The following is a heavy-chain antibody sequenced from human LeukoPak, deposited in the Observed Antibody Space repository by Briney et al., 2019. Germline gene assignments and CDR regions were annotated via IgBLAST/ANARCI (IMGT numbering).Heavy chain of an antibody. CDR1: GGSFSGFY. D-gene: IGHD1-1*01. Sequence: SETLSLTCAVYGGSFSGFYWSWIRQPPGKGLEWIGEINYSGSTNYNPSLKSRVTISVDTSKNQFSLNLTSVTAADTAVYYCARVQQLRSVTRGQSKNWFDPWGQGTLVTVSS. CDR2: INYSGST. CDR3: ARVQQLRSVTRGQSKNWFDP. V-gene: IGHV4-34*01. J-gene: IGHJ5*02.